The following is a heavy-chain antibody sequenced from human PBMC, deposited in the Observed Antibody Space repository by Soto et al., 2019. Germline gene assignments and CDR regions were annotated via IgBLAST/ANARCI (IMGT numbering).Heavy chain of an antibody. V-gene: IGHV5-51*03. Sequence: EVQLVQSGAEVKKPGESLKISCKGSGYSFTSYWIGWVRQMPGKGLEWMGIIYPGDSDTRYSPSFQGQVTISANKSISTAYLQWSSLKASDTAMYYCARSATIGFSRRYFDLWGRGTLVTVSS. CDR2: IYPGDSDT. CDR1: GYSFTSYW. J-gene: IGHJ2*01. D-gene: IGHD5-12*01. CDR3: ARSATIGFSRRYFDL.